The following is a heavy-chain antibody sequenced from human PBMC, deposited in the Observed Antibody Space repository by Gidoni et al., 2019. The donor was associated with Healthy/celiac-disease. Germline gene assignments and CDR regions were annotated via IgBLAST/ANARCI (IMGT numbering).Heavy chain of an antibody. Sequence: QVQLVQSGAEGKKPGTSVKVSCKASGGTFSSYAISWVRQAPGQGLEWMGGIIPIFGTANYAQKFQGRVTITADESTSTAYMELSSLRSEDTAVYYCARSLCSGGSCYPPDYWGQGTLVTVSS. J-gene: IGHJ4*02. CDR3: ARSLCSGGSCYPPDY. CDR2: IIPIFGTA. V-gene: IGHV1-69*01. CDR1: GGTFSSYA. D-gene: IGHD2-15*01.